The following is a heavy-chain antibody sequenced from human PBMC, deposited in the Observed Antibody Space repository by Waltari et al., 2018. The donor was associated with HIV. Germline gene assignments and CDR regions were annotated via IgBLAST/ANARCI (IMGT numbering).Heavy chain of an antibody. CDR3: ARGSGYSYLDWYFDL. D-gene: IGHD3-22*01. Sequence: QVQLQESGPGLVKPSQTLSLTCTVSGGSISSGSYYWSWIRQAAGKGLEWIGRIYTSGSTNYNPSLKSRVTVSLDTSKNHFSLKLSSVTAADTAVYYCARGSGYSYLDWYFDLWGRGTLVTVSS. V-gene: IGHV4-61*02. J-gene: IGHJ2*01. CDR2: IYTSGST. CDR1: GGSISSGSYY.